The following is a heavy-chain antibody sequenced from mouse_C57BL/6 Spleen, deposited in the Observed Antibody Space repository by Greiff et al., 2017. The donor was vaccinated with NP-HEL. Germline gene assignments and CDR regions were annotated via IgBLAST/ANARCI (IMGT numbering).Heavy chain of an antibody. J-gene: IGHJ2*01. CDR1: GYSITSGYY. D-gene: IGHD1-1*01. Sequence: ESGPGLVKPSQSLSLTCSVTGYSITSGYYWNWIRQFPGNKLEWMGYISYDGSNNYNPYLKNRISITRDTSKNQFFLKLNSVTTEDTATYYCAREIYYYGSRGDYWGQGTTLTVSS. CDR3: AREIYYYGSRGDY. CDR2: ISYDGSN. V-gene: IGHV3-6*01.